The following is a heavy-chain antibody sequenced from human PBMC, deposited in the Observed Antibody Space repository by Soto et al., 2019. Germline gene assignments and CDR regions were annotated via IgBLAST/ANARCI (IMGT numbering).Heavy chain of an antibody. J-gene: IGHJ4*02. CDR3: ASGAHYYDSSGYYYFDY. V-gene: IGHV3-30-3*01. CDR2: ISYDGSNK. CDR1: VFTVRSYA. Sequence: GGSLSLSCAASVFTVRSYAMHWVRQAPGKGLEWVAVISYDGSNKYYADSVKGRFTISRDNSKNTLYLQMNSLRAEDTAVYYCASGAHYYDSSGYYYFDYWGQGTLVTVSS. D-gene: IGHD3-22*01.